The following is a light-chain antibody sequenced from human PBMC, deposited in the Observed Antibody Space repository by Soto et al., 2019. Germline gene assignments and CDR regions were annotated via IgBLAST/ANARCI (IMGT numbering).Light chain of an antibody. CDR3: SSYASYISSYV. Sequence: LTQPDSVSGSPGQSITISCTGTAGDVGSYNLVSWYQQRPGKAPKLLIYEATKRPLGLSNRFSGSRSGNTASLTISGLQAEDEADYYCSSYASYISSYVFGPGNKVTVL. CDR1: AGDVGSYNL. V-gene: IGLV2-23*01. CDR2: EAT. J-gene: IGLJ1*01.